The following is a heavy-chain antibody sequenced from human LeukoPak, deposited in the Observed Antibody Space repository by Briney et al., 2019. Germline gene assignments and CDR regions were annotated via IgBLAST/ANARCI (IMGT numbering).Heavy chain of an antibody. D-gene: IGHD3-22*01. CDR3: ARPRWDSSAYAHDAFDI. CDR2: INHSGST. V-gene: IGHV4-34*01. J-gene: IGHJ3*02. CDR1: GGSFSGYY. Sequence: SETLSLTCAVYGGSFSGYYWSWIRQPPGKGLEWIGEINHSGSTNYNPSLKSRVTISVDTSKNQFSLKLSSVTAADTAVYYCARPRWDSSAYAHDAFDIWGQGTMVTVSS.